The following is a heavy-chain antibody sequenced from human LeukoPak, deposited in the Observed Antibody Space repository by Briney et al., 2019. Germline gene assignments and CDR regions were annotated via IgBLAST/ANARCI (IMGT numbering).Heavy chain of an antibody. Sequence: VASVKVSCKASGYTFTGYYMHWVRQAPGQGLEWMGWINPNSGGTNYAQKFQGRVTMTRDTSISTAYMELSSLRSEDTAVYYCAVVVIAMDPRGAFDIWGQGTMVTVSS. D-gene: IGHD2-21*01. CDR1: GYTFTGYY. CDR2: INPNSGGT. V-gene: IGHV1-2*02. J-gene: IGHJ3*02. CDR3: AVVVIAMDPRGAFDI.